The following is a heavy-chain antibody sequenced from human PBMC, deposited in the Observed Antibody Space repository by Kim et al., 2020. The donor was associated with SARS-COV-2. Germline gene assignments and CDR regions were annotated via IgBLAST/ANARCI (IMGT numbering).Heavy chain of an antibody. V-gene: IGHV3-9*01. CDR3: TKDIAVRGVAFDY. CDR2: ISWNSATI. J-gene: IGHJ4*02. Sequence: GGSLRLSFAASGLTYDDYAMHWVRQAPGKGLEWVSSISWNSATIGYADSVKGRFTISRDNAKNSLSVHLQMNSLRPADTAIYYCTKDIAVRGVAFDYWGRGTLVTVSS. D-gene: IGHD3-10*02. CDR1: GLTYDDYA.